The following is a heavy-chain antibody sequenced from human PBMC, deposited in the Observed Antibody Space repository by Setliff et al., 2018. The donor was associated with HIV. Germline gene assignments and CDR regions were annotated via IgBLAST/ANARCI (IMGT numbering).Heavy chain of an antibody. J-gene: IGHJ5*02. CDR2: VQNDEST. V-gene: IGHV4-31*03. CDR3: ARLQFLKSWFDP. D-gene: IGHD3-3*01. CDR1: GGSISSGAYY. Sequence: LSLTCTVSGGSISSGAYYWSWIRQHPGKGLEWIGYVQNDESTYSNPSLRSRVIISIDTSMNQFSLKLRSVTAADTAIYYCARLQFLKSWFDPWGQGTLVTVSS.